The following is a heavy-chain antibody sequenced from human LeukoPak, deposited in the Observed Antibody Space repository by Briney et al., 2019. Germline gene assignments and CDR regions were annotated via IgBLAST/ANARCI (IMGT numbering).Heavy chain of an antibody. Sequence: ASVKVSCKASGYSFTGYFFHWMRQAPGQGLEWMGWINPKSGATSYAQKFQGRVTMSRDTSISTAYMELSRLRSDDTAVYYCARVLTYPSVAGTGFIDYWGQGTLVTVSS. CDR3: ARVLTYPSVAGTGFIDY. V-gene: IGHV1-2*02. CDR1: GYSFTGYF. CDR2: INPKSGAT. J-gene: IGHJ4*02. D-gene: IGHD6-19*01.